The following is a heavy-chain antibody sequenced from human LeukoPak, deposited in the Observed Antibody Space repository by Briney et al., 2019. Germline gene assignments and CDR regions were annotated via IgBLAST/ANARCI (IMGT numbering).Heavy chain of an antibody. CDR2: ISDYNGNT. CDR1: GYTFTSYG. CDR3: ARDLYRDSLPVSWFDP. J-gene: IGHJ5*02. Sequence: PGASVKVSCKASGYTFTSYGISSVRQAPGQGLEWMGWISDYNGNTNYAQKLQGRVTMTTDASTSTAYMELRSLRSDDTAVYYCARDLYRDSLPVSWFDPWGQGTLVTVSS. D-gene: IGHD4-11*01. V-gene: IGHV1-18*01.